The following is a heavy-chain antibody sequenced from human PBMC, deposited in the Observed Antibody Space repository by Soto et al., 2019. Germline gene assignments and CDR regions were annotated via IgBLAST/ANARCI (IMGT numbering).Heavy chain of an antibody. CDR3: ARDVGYHYDGSPSGQFDF. CDR2: IYHSGST. V-gene: IGHV4-4*02. J-gene: IGHJ4*02. CDR1: GNSISTTNW. D-gene: IGHD3-22*01. Sequence: SETLSLTCVVSGNSISTTNWWSWLRQSPGKGLEWIGEIYHSGSTNYNPSLKSRVTISVDKSKNQFSLKLSSVTAADTAVYYCARDVGYHYDGSPSGQFDFWGQGTLVTVSS.